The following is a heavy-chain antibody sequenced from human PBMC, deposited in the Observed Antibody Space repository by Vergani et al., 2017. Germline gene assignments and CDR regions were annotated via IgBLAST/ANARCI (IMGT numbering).Heavy chain of an antibody. CDR1: GYTFTGYY. CDR2: INPNSGGT. J-gene: IGHJ4*02. Sequence: QVQLVQSGAEVKKPGASVQVSCKASGYTFTGYYMHWVRQAPGQGLEWMGWINPNSGGTNYAQKFQGRVTMTRDTSISTAYMELSRLRSDDTAVYYCARDILNXVVVPAANIRGLDYWGQGTLVTVSS. D-gene: IGHD2-2*01. CDR3: ARDILNXVVVPAANIRGLDY. V-gene: IGHV1-2*02.